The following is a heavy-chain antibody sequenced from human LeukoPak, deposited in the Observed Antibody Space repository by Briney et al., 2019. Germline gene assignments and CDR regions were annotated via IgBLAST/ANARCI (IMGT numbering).Heavy chain of an antibody. CDR1: GGSLIDYN. CDR3: ARAPNGFDAFDI. J-gene: IGHJ3*02. CDR2: IHYSGST. V-gene: IGHV4-59*08. Sequence: SETLSLTCTVSGGSLIDYNWSWIRQPPRKGLEWIGYIHYSGSTNYNPSLKSRVTISVDTSENQFSLKLSSVTAADTAVYYCARAPNGFDAFDIWGPGTMVTVSS. D-gene: IGHD2-8*01.